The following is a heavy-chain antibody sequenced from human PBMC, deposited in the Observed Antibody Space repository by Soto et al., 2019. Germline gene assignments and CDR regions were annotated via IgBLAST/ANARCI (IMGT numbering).Heavy chain of an antibody. J-gene: IGHJ5*02. D-gene: IGHD5-18*01. CDR3: ARDLRYSYEKGANWFDP. Sequence: EVQLVESGGGLVKPGGSLRLSCAASGFTFSSYSMNWVRQAPGKGLEWVSSISSSSSYIYYADSVKGRFTISRDNAKNSLYLQMNSLRAEDTAVYYCARDLRYSYEKGANWFDPWGQGTLVTVSS. CDR1: GFTFSSYS. CDR2: ISSSSSYI. V-gene: IGHV3-21*01.